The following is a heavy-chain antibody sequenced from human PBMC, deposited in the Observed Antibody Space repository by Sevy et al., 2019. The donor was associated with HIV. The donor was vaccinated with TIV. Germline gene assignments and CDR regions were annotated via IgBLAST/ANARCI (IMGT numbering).Heavy chain of an antibody. CDR1: GFTFSSYG. V-gene: IGHV3-33*01. J-gene: IGHJ6*02. CDR2: IWYDGSNK. CDR3: ARVLDCSSTSCHTGGMDV. D-gene: IGHD2-2*02. Sequence: GGSLRLSCAASGFTFSSYGMHWVRQAPGKGLEWVAVIWYDGSNKYYADSVKGRFTISRDNSKNTLYLQMNSLRAEDTAGYYCARVLDCSSTSCHTGGMDVWGQGTTVTVSS.